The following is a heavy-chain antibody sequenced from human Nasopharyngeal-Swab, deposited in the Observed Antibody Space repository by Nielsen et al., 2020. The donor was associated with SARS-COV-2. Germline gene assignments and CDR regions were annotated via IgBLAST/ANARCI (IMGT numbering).Heavy chain of an antibody. Sequence: ESLKISCTVSGGSISSYYWSWIRQPPGKGLEWIGYIYYSGSTNYNPSLKSRVTISVDTSKNQFSLKLSSVTAADTAVYYCARQPYGGHFDYWGQGTLVTVSS. CDR3: ARQPYGGHFDY. J-gene: IGHJ4*02. V-gene: IGHV4-59*08. D-gene: IGHD4/OR15-4a*01. CDR1: GGSISSYY. CDR2: IYYSGST.